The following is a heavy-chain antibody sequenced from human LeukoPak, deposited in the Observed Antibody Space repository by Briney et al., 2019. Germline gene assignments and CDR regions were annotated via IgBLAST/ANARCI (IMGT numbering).Heavy chain of an antibody. J-gene: IGHJ6*03. D-gene: IGHD3-3*01. Sequence: ASVKVSCKASGYTFTGYYMHWVRQAPGQGLEWMGWINPNSGGTNYAQKFQGRVTMTRDTSISTAYMGLSRLRSDDTAVYYCARASTYDFWSGYGKMYYYYMDVWGKGTTVTVSS. CDR2: INPNSGGT. CDR3: ARASTYDFWSGYGKMYYYYMDV. V-gene: IGHV1-2*02. CDR1: GYTFTGYY.